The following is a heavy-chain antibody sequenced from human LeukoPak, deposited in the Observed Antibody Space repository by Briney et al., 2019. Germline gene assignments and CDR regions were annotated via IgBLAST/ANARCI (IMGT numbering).Heavy chain of an antibody. J-gene: IGHJ4*02. V-gene: IGHV3-48*04. CDR1: GFTFSTYN. CDR2: ISSSSSTI. CDR3: ARAKGGYSYGSYFDY. Sequence: GSLRLSCAASGFTFSTYNMNWVRQAPGKGLEWVSYISSSSSTIYYADSVKGRFTISRDDAKNSLYLQMNSLRAEDTAVYYCARAKGGYSYGSYFDYWGQGTLVTVSS. D-gene: IGHD5-18*01.